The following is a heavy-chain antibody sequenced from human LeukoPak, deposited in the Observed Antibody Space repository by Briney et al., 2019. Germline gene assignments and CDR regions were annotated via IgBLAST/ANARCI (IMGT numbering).Heavy chain of an antibody. Sequence: GASVKVSCKASGGTFSSYAISWVRQAPGQGLEWMGGIIPIFGTANYAQKFQGRVTITADKSTSTAYMELSSLRSEDTAVYYCARDRVYCSGGSCYFFFDYWGQGTLVTVSS. CDR1: GGTFSSYA. D-gene: IGHD2-15*01. CDR2: IIPIFGTA. J-gene: IGHJ4*02. V-gene: IGHV1-69*06. CDR3: ARDRVYCSGGSCYFFFDY.